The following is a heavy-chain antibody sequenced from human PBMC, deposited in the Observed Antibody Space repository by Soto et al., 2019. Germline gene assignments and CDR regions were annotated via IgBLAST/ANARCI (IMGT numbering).Heavy chain of an antibody. CDR3: ARHAKYLDAFDI. CDR1: GYSFTTYW. D-gene: IGHD2-8*01. CDR2: IDPSDSYT. Sequence: GESLKISCKGSGYSFTTYWITWVRQMPGKGLEWMGRIDPSDSYTNYSPSFQGHVTISADKSISTAYLQWSSLKASDTAMYYCARHAKYLDAFDIWGQGTMVTVSS. V-gene: IGHV5-10-1*01. J-gene: IGHJ3*02.